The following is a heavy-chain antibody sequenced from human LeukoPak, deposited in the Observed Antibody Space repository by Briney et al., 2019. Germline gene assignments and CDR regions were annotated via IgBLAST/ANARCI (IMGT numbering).Heavy chain of an antibody. J-gene: IGHJ5*02. V-gene: IGHV1-46*01. CDR2: INPSGGST. Sequence: ASVKVSCKASGYTFTSYYMHWVRQAPGQGLEWMGIINPSGGSTSCAQKFQGRVTMTRDTSTSTVYMELSSLRSEDTAVYYCARSGGYCSGGSCPSGSFDPWSQGTLVTVSS. D-gene: IGHD2-15*01. CDR1: GYTFTSYY. CDR3: ARSGGYCSGGSCPSGSFDP.